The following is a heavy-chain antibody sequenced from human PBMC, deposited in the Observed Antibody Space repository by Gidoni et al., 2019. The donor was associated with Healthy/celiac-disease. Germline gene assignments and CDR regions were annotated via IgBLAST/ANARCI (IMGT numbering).Heavy chain of an antibody. V-gene: IGHV3-49*05. Sequence: EVQLVESGGGLVKPGRSLRLSCTASGFTFGDYAMSWFRQAPGKGLEWVGFIRSKAYGGTTEYAASVKGRFTISRDDSKSIAYLQMNSLKTEDTAVYYCTRVLKPSMVRGILGNYWGQGTLVTVSS. CDR3: TRVLKPSMVRGILGNY. CDR2: IRSKAYGGTT. J-gene: IGHJ4*02. CDR1: GFTFGDYA. D-gene: IGHD3-10*01.